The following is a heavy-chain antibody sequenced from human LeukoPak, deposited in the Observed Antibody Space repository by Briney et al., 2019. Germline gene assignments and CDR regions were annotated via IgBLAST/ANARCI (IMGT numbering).Heavy chain of an antibody. CDR2: LYNSGNT. J-gene: IGHJ5*02. CDR1: GGSLSGYY. CDR3: ARGRLTTPNWFGP. D-gene: IGHD1/OR15-1a*01. Sequence: SETLSLTCAVYGGSLSGYYWTWIRQPPGKGLEWLGYLYNSGNTNYNPSLKSRVTMSVDTSTNQFSLRLTSVTAADTAVYYCARGRLTTPNWFGPWGQGILVTVSS. V-gene: IGHV4-59*01.